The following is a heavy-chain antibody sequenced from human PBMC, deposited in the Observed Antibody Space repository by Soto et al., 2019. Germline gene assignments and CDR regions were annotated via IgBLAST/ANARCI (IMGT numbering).Heavy chain of an antibody. Sequence: GGSLRLSCVASGFTFSSYAMSWVRQAPGKGLEWVSAISGTGGSIYYADSVKGRFTISRDNSKNTLYLQINSLRAEDTAVYYCAKGTRSVADSQFDYWGRGTLVTVSS. CDR1: GFTFSSYA. V-gene: IGHV3-23*01. D-gene: IGHD6-19*01. CDR3: AKGTRSVADSQFDY. J-gene: IGHJ4*02. CDR2: ISGTGGSI.